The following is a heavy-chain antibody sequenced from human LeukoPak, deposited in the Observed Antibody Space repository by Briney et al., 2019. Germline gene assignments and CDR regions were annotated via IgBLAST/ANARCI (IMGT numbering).Heavy chain of an antibody. CDR2: ISSSSYI. CDR1: GFTFSSYS. D-gene: IGHD3-3*01. CDR3: ARGPYPEYDFWSGYPYYFDY. Sequence: GGSLRLSCAASGFTFSSYSMNWVRQAPGKGLEWVSPISSSSYIYYADSVKGRFTISRDNAKNSLYLQMNSLRAEDTAVYYCARGPYPEYDFWSGYPYYFDYWGQGTLVTVSS. V-gene: IGHV3-21*01. J-gene: IGHJ4*02.